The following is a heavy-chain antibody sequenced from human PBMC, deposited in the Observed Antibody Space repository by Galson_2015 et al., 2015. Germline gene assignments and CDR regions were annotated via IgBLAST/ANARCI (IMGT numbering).Heavy chain of an antibody. CDR1: GFTLSHHW. V-gene: IGHV3-7*01. CDR3: ARLGGFWTGHGEIPTIDY. Sequence: SLRLSCAASGFTLSHHWMSWVRQAPGKGLKWVANIKQDGSERYYVDSVKGRFTISRDNAKNSLYLQMNSLRAEDTAVYYCARLGGFWTGHGEIPTIDYWGQGTRVTVSS. CDR2: IKQDGSER. J-gene: IGHJ4*02. D-gene: IGHD3/OR15-3a*01.